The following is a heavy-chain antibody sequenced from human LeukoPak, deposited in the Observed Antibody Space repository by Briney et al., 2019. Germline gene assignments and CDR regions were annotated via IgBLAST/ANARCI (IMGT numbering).Heavy chain of an antibody. CDR2: IYHSGST. J-gene: IGHJ5*02. CDR1: GGSISSGGYY. Sequence: SETLSLTCTVSGGSISSGGYYWSWIRQPPGKGPEWIGYIYHSGSTYYNPSLKSRLTISVDTSKNHFSLKLSPVTAADTAVYYCARWSVSDYDFWSGYWTWGQGTLVTVSS. V-gene: IGHV4-30-2*01. D-gene: IGHD3-3*01. CDR3: ARWSVSDYDFWSGYWT.